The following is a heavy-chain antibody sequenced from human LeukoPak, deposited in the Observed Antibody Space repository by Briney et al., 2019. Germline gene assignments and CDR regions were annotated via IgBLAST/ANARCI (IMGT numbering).Heavy chain of an antibody. CDR3: ARAHMTTVTDNFVY. V-gene: IGHV1-18*01. D-gene: IGHD4-17*01. CDR1: GYTFTSYG. CDR2: ISAYNGNT. J-gene: IGHJ4*02. Sequence: ASVKVSCKASGYTFTSYGISWVRQAPGQGLEWMGWISAYNGNTNYAQKLQGRVTMTTDTSTSTAYMELRSLGSDDTAVYYCARAHMTTVTDNFVYWGQGTLVTVSS.